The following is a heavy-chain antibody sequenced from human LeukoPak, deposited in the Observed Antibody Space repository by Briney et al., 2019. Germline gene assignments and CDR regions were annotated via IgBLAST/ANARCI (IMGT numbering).Heavy chain of an antibody. CDR1: DDSISRSTYY. CDR2: VYYGRSP. D-gene: IGHD6-25*01. Sequence: SETLSLTCTVSDDSISRSTYYWAWIRQPPGKGLEWIGSVYYGRSPYFNPSLESRATISVDTSKNHFSLKMSSVTAADTAVYYCARSSGTGTFSYWGQGTLVTVSS. CDR3: ARSSGTGTFSY. J-gene: IGHJ4*02. V-gene: IGHV4-39*02.